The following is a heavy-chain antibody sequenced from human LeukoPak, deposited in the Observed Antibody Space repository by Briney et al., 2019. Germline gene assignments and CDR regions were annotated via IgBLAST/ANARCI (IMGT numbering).Heavy chain of an antibody. V-gene: IGHV4-34*01. D-gene: IGHD4-23*01. J-gene: IGHJ6*03. Sequence: SETLSLTCAVYGGSFSGYYWSWIRQPPGKGLEWIGEINHSGSTNYNPSLKSRVTISVDTSKNQFSLKLSSVTAADTAVYYCARATYGGNAYYYYYYMDVWGKGTTVTISS. CDR2: INHSGST. CDR3: ARATYGGNAYYYYYYMDV. CDR1: GGSFSGYY.